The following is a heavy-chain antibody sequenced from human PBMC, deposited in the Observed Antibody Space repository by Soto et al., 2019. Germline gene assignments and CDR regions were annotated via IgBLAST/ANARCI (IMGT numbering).Heavy chain of an antibody. CDR3: AHTELETHAFDI. CDR1: GFSLSTSGVG. J-gene: IGHJ3*02. CDR2: IYWDDDK. Sequence: QITLKESGPTLVKPTQTLTLTCTFSGFSLSTSGVGVGWIRQPPGKALEWLALIYWDDDKRYSPSLKSRLTITKDTSKNQVVLTMTNMDPVDTAAYHCAHTELETHAFDISGQRTMVTVSS. D-gene: IGHD3-3*02. V-gene: IGHV2-5*02.